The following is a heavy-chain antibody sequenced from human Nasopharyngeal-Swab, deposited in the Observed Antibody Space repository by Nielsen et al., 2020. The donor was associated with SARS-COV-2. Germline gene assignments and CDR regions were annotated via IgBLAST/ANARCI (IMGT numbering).Heavy chain of an antibody. CDR2: ISYGGSNK. Sequence: GESLKISCAASGFTFSSYAMHWVRQAPGKGLEWVAVISYGGSNKYYADSVKGRFTISRDNSKNTLYLQMNSLRAEDTAVYYCARGGTRRDGYKNLYYYYYGMDVWGQGTTVTVSS. J-gene: IGHJ6*02. D-gene: IGHD5-24*01. CDR3: ARGGTRRDGYKNLYYYYYGMDV. V-gene: IGHV3-30*04. CDR1: GFTFSSYA.